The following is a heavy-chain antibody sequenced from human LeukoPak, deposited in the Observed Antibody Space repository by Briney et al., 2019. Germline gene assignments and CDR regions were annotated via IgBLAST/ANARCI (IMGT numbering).Heavy chain of an antibody. CDR3: ARGVRWLQLSYFDY. Sequence: SETLSLTCPVSTGSISSGVYYWSWISQHPGKGLEWIGYIYHSGSTYYNPSLKSRVTISVDTSKNQFSLKLSSVTAADTAVYYCARGVRWLQLSYFDYWGQGTLVTVSS. CDR2: IYHSGST. D-gene: IGHD5-24*01. CDR1: TGSISSGVYY. J-gene: IGHJ4*02. V-gene: IGHV4-31*03.